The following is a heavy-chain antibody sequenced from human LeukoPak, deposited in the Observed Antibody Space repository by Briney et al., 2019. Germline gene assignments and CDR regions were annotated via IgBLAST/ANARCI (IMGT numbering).Heavy chain of an antibody. CDR3: AKSAQYSSAWFTGTFDY. CDR1: GYTFTGYY. D-gene: IGHD6-13*01. CDR2: INHNSDDT. V-gene: IGHV1-2*02. Sequence: ASAKVSCKASGYTFTGYYLHWVRQAPGQGLQWVGWINHNSDDTHYAQMFQGRVTMTRDTSINTAYMELRRVRSDDTAVYYCAKSAQYSSAWFTGTFDYWGQGTLVTVSS. J-gene: IGHJ4*02.